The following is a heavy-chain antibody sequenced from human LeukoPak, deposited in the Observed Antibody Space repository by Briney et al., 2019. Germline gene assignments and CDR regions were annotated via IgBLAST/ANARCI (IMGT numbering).Heavy chain of an antibody. CDR2: ISGSGGST. Sequence: PGGSLRLSCAASGFTFSSYAMSWVRQAPGKGLEWVSAISGSGGSTYYADSVKGRFTISRDNSKNTLYLQMNSLRAEDTAVYYCAKTGGNIVVVPAAMVAFDIWGQGTMVTVSS. CDR1: GFTFSSYA. V-gene: IGHV3-23*01. CDR3: AKTGGNIVVVPAAMVAFDI. J-gene: IGHJ3*02. D-gene: IGHD2-2*01.